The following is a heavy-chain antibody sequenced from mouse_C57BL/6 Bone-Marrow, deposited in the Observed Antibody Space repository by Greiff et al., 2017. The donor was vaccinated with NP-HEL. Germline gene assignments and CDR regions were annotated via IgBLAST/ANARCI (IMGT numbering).Heavy chain of an antibody. J-gene: IGHJ1*01. CDR1: GFTFSDFY. CDR3: ARDYYGSSYWYFDV. CDR2: SRNKANDYTT. Sequence: EVMLVESGGGLVQPGGSLRLSCATSGFTFSDFYMEWVRQPPGKRLELIAASRNKANDYTTEYSASVKGRFIVSRDTSQSILYLQMNALRAEDTAIYYCARDYYGSSYWYFDVWGAGTTVTVSS. V-gene: IGHV7-1*02. D-gene: IGHD1-1*01.